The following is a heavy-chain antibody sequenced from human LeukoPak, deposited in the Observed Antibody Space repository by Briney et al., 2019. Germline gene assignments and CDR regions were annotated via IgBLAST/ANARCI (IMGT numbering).Heavy chain of an antibody. CDR3: ARIAVAGP. CDR2: MYHSGSF. Sequence: PSGTLSLTCIVSGASISSSNWWSWVRQSPGKGLEWIGEMYHSGSFNYNPSLKSRITMSVDTSKNQFSLKLSSVTAADTAVYYCARIAVAGPWGQGTLVTVSS. D-gene: IGHD6-19*01. V-gene: IGHV4-4*02. CDR1: GASISSSNW. J-gene: IGHJ5*02.